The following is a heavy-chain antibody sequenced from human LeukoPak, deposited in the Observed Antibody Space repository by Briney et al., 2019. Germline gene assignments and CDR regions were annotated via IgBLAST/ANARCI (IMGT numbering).Heavy chain of an antibody. Sequence: GGSLRLSCAASGFTFSNYAMSWVRQAPGKGLEWVSSISGSDGSTYYADSAKGRFTISRDNSKNTLYLQINSLRAEDTAVYYCAKGIRPVAGTRLDYWGQGTLVTVSS. D-gene: IGHD6-19*01. CDR1: GFTFSNYA. J-gene: IGHJ4*02. CDR3: AKGIRPVAGTRLDY. CDR2: ISGSDGST. V-gene: IGHV3-23*01.